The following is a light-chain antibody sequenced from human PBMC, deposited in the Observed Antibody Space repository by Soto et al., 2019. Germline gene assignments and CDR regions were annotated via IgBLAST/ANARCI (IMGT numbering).Light chain of an antibody. CDR3: GADLGSVSNFVYV. Sequence: QAVVTQPPSASASLGASVTLTCTLSSGYSNYKVDWYQQRPGKGPRFVMRVGTGGIVGSNGDGIPDRFSVLGSGLNRYLTIKNIHEDDESDYRYGADLGSVSNFVYVFGTGTKLTDL. CDR1: SGYSNYK. V-gene: IGLV9-49*01. CDR2: VGTGGIVG. J-gene: IGLJ1*01.